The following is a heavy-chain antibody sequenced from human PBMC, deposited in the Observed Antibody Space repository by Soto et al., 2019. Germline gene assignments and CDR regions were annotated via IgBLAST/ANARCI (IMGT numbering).Heavy chain of an antibody. V-gene: IGHV1-18*01. CDR1: GHTFSSYG. J-gene: IGHJ4*02. Sequence: QVQLVQSGAEVVKPGASVRVSCKTSGHTFSSYGFTWVRQAPGQGLEWMGWISAYNGNTNYAQKFQGRVTVTTDTATSTAYMELRSLRSDDTAVYYCARSVYCSGGSYYFDHWGQGTLVTVSS. D-gene: IGHD2-15*01. CDR2: ISAYNGNT. CDR3: ARSVYCSGGSYYFDH.